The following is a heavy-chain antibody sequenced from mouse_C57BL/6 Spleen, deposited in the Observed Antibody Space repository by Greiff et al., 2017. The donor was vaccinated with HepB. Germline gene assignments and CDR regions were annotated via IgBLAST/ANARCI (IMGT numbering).Heavy chain of an antibody. CDR3: ARWRSWGGNECYAMDY. V-gene: IGHV1-63*01. CDR2: IYPGGGYT. Sequence: QVQLQQSGAELVRPGTSEKMSCKASGYTFTNYWIGWAKQRPGHGLEWIGDIYPGGGYTNYNEKFKGKATLTADKSSSTAYMQFSSLTSEDSAIYYCARWRSWGGNECYAMDYWGQGTSVTVSS. CDR1: GYTFTNYW. J-gene: IGHJ4*01. D-gene: IGHD2-1*01.